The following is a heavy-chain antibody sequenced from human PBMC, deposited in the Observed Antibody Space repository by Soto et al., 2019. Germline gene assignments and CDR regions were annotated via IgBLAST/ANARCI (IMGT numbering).Heavy chain of an antibody. Sequence: GGSLRLSCAVSGFTFTNYGFNWVRPVPGKGLEWVSSVSKSDYTYYSDSVKGRFTISRDNAKNSVSLQMNNLRAEDTAVYYCTREDSIIIPAVADFWGQGTLVTVSS. D-gene: IGHD6-19*01. CDR3: TREDSIIIPAVADF. CDR2: VSKSDYT. J-gene: IGHJ4*02. CDR1: GFTFTNYG. V-gene: IGHV3-21*01.